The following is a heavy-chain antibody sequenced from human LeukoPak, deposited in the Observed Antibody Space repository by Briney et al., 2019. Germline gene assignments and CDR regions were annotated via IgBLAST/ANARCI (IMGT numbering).Heavy chain of an antibody. V-gene: IGHV4-4*07. D-gene: IGHD3-22*01. CDR2: IYTSGST. Sequence: PSETLSLTCTVSGGSISSYYWSWIRQPAGKGLEWIGRIYTSGSTNYNPFLKSRVTMSVDTSKNQFSLKLSSVTAADTAVYYCARGSYDSSGYSLGDAFDIWGQGTMVTVSS. CDR3: ARGSYDSSGYSLGDAFDI. CDR1: GGSISSYY. J-gene: IGHJ3*02.